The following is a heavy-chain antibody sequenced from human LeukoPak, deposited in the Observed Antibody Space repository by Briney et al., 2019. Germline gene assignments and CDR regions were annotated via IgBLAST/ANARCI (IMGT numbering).Heavy chain of an antibody. D-gene: IGHD6-6*01. CDR3: ARRRTYSSSGLFRNRAIDY. CDR1: GGSFSGYY. Sequence: SETPSLTCAVYGGSFSGYYWSWIRQPPGKGLEWIGEINHSGSTNYNPSLKSRVTISVDTSKNQFSLKLSSVTAADTAVYYCARRRTYSSSGLFRNRAIDYWGQGTLVTVSS. V-gene: IGHV4-34*01. J-gene: IGHJ4*02. CDR2: INHSGST.